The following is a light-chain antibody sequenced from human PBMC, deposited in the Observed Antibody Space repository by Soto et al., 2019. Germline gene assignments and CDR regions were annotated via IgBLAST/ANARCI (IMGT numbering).Light chain of an antibody. CDR1: QSISNW. J-gene: IGKJ3*01. V-gene: IGKV1-5*03. CDR2: KAS. Sequence: DIQMTQSPSTLSASVGDRVTITCRASQSISNWLAWYQQKPGKAPKLLIYKASTLESGVPSRFSGSGSGTEFALTISSLQPDDFASYYCQQYYSYPRTFGPGTKVDLK. CDR3: QQYYSYPRT.